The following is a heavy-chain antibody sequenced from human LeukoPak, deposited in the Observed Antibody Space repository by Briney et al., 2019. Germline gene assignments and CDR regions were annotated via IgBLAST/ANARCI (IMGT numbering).Heavy chain of an antibody. Sequence: PGGSLRLSCAASGFTFSSYSMNWVRQAPGKGLEWVSYISSSSSTIYYADSVKGRFTISRDNAMNSLYLQMNSLRAEDTAVYYCARDRANDYGDYWGQGTLVTVSS. V-gene: IGHV3-48*01. CDR2: ISSSSSTI. CDR3: ARDRANDYGDY. J-gene: IGHJ4*02. CDR1: GFTFSSYS.